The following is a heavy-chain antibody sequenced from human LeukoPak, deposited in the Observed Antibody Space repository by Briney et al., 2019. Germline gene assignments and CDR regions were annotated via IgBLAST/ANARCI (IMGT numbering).Heavy chain of an antibody. V-gene: IGHV3-21*01. CDR2: ISSSSSYI. CDR1: GFTFSSYS. CDR3: AKDWEAYCGGDCYSAFDY. J-gene: IGHJ4*02. D-gene: IGHD2-21*01. Sequence: GGSLRLSCAASGFTFSSYSMNWVRQAPGKGLEWVSSISSSSSYIYYADSVKGRFTISRDNAKNSLYLQMNSLRAEDTAVYYCAKDWEAYCGGDCYSAFDYWGQGTLVTVSS.